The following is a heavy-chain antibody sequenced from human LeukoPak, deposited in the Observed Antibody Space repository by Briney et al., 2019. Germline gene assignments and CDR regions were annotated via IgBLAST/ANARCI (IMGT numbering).Heavy chain of an antibody. CDR3: TRGNIVVVPAAPPAY. J-gene: IGHJ4*02. CDR2: INPSGDST. D-gene: IGHD2-2*01. V-gene: IGHV1-46*01. Sequence: ASVKVSCKASGYTFTSYYIHWVRQAPGQGLEWMGIINPSGDSTTYAQKFQGRATMTRDTSTNTVYLELSSLTSEDTALYYCTRGNIVVVPAAPPAYWGQGTLVTVSS. CDR1: GYTFTSYY.